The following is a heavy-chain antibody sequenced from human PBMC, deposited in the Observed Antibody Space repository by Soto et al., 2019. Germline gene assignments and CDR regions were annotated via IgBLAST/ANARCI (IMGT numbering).Heavy chain of an antibody. J-gene: IGHJ4*02. Sequence: DVQLVESGGGLVQPGRSLRLSCAASGFTFDDYAMHWVRQAPGKGLEWVSGISWNSGNVGYADSVKGRFTISRDNAKNSLYLQMNSLRAEDTALYYCAKDIEYSSSSTNYFDHWGQGTLVTVSS. D-gene: IGHD6-6*01. CDR1: GFTFDDYA. CDR2: ISWNSGNV. V-gene: IGHV3-9*01. CDR3: AKDIEYSSSSTNYFDH.